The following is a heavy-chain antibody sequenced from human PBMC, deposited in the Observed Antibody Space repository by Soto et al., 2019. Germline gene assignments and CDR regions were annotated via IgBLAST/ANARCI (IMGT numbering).Heavy chain of an antibody. CDR2: IYYSGST. D-gene: IGHD2-15*01. CDR3: ARAGTYCSGGSCYGVNWFDP. V-gene: IGHV4-31*03. J-gene: IGHJ5*02. CDR1: GGSISSGGYY. Sequence: PSETLSLTCTVSGGSISSGGYYWSWIRQHPGKGLEWIGYIYYSGSTYYNPSLKSRVTISVDTSKNQFSLKLSSVTAADTAVYYCARAGTYCSGGSCYGVNWFDPWGQGTLVTVSS.